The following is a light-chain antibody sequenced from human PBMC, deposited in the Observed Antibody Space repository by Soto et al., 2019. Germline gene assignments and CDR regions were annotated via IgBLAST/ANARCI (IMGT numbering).Light chain of an antibody. CDR3: QQYGSTPRT. V-gene: IGKV3-20*01. Sequence: EIVLTQSPATLSLSPGARATLSCGASQSVTGNYLAWFQQRPGQAPRLLIYGASTRASGIPDRFSGSGSGTDFTLIISRLEPEDLAVYYCQQYGSTPRTFGGGTNVEIK. J-gene: IGKJ4*01. CDR2: GAS. CDR1: QSVTGNY.